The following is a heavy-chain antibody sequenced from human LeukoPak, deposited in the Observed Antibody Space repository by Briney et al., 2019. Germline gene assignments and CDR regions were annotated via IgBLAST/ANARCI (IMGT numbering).Heavy chain of an antibody. CDR3: ARVAGCSGGSCYLSWTPTDY. CDR2: ISAYNGNT. Sequence: ASVKVSCKASGYTFTSYGISWVRQAPGQGLEWMGWISAYNGNTNYAQKLQGRVTMTTDTSTSTAYMELRSLRSDDTAVYYCARVAGCSGGSCYLSWTPTDYWGQGTLVTVSS. V-gene: IGHV1-18*01. D-gene: IGHD2-15*01. J-gene: IGHJ4*02. CDR1: GYTFTSYG.